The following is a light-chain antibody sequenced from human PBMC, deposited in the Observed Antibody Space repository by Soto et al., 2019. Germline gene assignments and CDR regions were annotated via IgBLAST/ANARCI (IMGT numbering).Light chain of an antibody. CDR1: QSITTY. V-gene: IGKV1-39*01. J-gene: IGKJ1*01. CDR2: AAS. CDR3: QQCYSSPRT. Sequence: DIQMTQSPSTLSASVGDRVTITCRASQSITTYVNWYQQKLGKAPTLLINAASRLKSGVPSRFSTSGSGTDFTLTISSLQPEDFATYFCQQCYSSPRTFGQGTKVEI.